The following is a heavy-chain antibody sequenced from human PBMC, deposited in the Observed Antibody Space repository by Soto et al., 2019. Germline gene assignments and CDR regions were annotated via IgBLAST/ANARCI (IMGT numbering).Heavy chain of an antibody. CDR1: GYTFSNYG. CDR2: ISAYNGET. D-gene: IGHD1-26*01. J-gene: IGHJ5*02. V-gene: IGHV1-18*01. CDR3: ARASGRGVGTTSS. Sequence: QVQLVQSGPEVKKPGASAKVSCKASGYTFSNYGISWMRQVPGQGLEWMGWISAYNGETNYVQKFQGRVTMTTDTSTNTAYMELGSLRSDDTAVYYCARASGRGVGTTSSWGQGTLVTVSS.